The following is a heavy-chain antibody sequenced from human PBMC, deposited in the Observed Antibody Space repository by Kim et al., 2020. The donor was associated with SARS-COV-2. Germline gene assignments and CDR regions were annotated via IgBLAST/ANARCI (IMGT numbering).Heavy chain of an antibody. Sequence: ASAKVSCKASGYTFSSYGISWVRQAPGQGLEWMGWISAYNGDTNYVQKLQGRVTMTTDTSTSTAYMELRSLRSDDTAVYYCARAAKGPHRGVSYWGQGTLVTVHS. CDR1: GYTFSSYG. CDR2: ISAYNGDT. CDR3: ARAAKGPHRGVSY. V-gene: IGHV1-18*01. J-gene: IGHJ4*02.